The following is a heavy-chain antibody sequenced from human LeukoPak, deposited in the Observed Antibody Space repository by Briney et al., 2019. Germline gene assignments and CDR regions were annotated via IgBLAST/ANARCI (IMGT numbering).Heavy chain of an antibody. Sequence: SETLSLTCAVSGYSISTSNWWGWIRQPPGKGLEWIGYIYYSGTAYYHPSLKSRVTMSVDTSKNQFSLKLSSVTAADTAVYYCARGKRGYSSSWYDYWGQGTLVTVSS. CDR1: GYSISTSNW. V-gene: IGHV4-28*03. J-gene: IGHJ4*02. CDR2: IYYSGTA. D-gene: IGHD6-13*01. CDR3: ARGKRGYSSSWYDY.